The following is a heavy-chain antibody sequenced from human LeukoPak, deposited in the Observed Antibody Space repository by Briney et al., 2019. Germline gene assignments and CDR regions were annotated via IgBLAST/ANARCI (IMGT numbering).Heavy chain of an antibody. D-gene: IGHD3-16*01. CDR2: IKHNGDEL. J-gene: IGHJ4*02. CDR1: GFTFSSYW. Sequence: GGSLRLTCAASGFTFSSYWMTWVRQAPGKGLEWVANIKHNGDELNYVDSVEDRFTISRDNAKNSLYLHMTSLRAEDTAVYYCARELRTFDSWGQGTLVTVSS. CDR3: ARELRTFDS. V-gene: IGHV3-7*01.